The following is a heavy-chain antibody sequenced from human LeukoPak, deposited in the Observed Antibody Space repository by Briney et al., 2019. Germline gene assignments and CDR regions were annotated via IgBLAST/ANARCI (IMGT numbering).Heavy chain of an antibody. CDR3: ARDLVRCGGDCYSFDY. D-gene: IGHD2-21*02. J-gene: IGHJ4*02. CDR1: GGSISSGSYY. CDR2: INHSGST. Sequence: SQTLSLICTVSGGSISSGSYYWSWIRQPPGKGLEWIGEINHSGSTNYNPSLKSRVTISVDTSKNQFSLKLSSVTAADTAVYYCARDLVRCGGDCYSFDYWGQGTLVTVSS. V-gene: IGHV4-39*07.